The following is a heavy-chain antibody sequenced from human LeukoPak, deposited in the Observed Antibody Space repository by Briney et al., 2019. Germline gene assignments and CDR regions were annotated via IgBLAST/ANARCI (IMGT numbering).Heavy chain of an antibody. CDR3: ARVTDYVWGSNNYYFDY. CDR2: IIPIFGTA. V-gene: IGHV1-69*01. D-gene: IGHD3-16*01. Sequence: SVKVSCKASGGTCSSYAISWVRQAPGQWLEWMGGIIPIFGTANYAQKFQGRVTITADESTSTAYMELSSLRSEDTAVYYCARVTDYVWGSNNYYFDYWGQGTLVTVSS. CDR1: GGTCSSYA. J-gene: IGHJ4*02.